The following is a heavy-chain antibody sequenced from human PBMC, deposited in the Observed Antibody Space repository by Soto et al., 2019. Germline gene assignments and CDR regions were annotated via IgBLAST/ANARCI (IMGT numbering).Heavy chain of an antibody. CDR3: ARGFTAGVGY. CDR2: MEPSSGRT. CDR1: GYSFTGLD. J-gene: IGHJ4*02. V-gene: IGHV1-8*01. D-gene: IGHD1-26*01. Sequence: QVQLVQSGAEARVPGASVKVSCKASGYSFTGLDINWVRQTTGQGLEWMGWMEPSSGRTGYAQKVQGRVTMTMDTYINTAYMELSSLTSDDTAFYYCARGFTAGVGYWGQGTLVTVSS.